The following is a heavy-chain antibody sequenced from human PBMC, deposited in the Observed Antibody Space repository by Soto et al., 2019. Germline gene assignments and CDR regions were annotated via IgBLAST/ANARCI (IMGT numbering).Heavy chain of an antibody. CDR1: GGSVSSGSYY. D-gene: IGHD2-2*02. V-gene: IGHV4-61*01. J-gene: IGHJ5*02. CDR3: ARDCSSTSCYKSYNWFDP. CDR2: IYYSGST. Sequence: SETLSLTCTVSGGSVSSGSYYWSWIRQPPGKGLEWVGYIYYSGSTNYNPSLKSRVTISVDTSKNQFSLKLSSVTAADTAVYYCARDCSSTSCYKSYNWFDPWGQGTLVTVSS.